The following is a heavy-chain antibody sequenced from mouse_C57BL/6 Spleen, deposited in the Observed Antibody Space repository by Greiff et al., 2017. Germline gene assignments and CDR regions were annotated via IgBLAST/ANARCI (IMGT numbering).Heavy chain of an antibody. D-gene: IGHD4-1*01. V-gene: IGHV1-39*01. CDR1: GYSFTDYN. CDR2: INPNYGTT. Sequence: VQLQQSGPELVKPGASVKISCKASGYSFTDYNMHWVKQSTGQSLEWIGVINPNYGTTSYNQKFKGKATLTVDKSSSTAYMQLNSLTSEDSAGYYCALWGVRFAYWGQGTLVTVSA. J-gene: IGHJ3*01. CDR3: ALWGVRFAY.